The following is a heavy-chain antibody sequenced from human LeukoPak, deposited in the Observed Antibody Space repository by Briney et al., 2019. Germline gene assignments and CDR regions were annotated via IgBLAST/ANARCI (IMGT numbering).Heavy chain of an antibody. CDR2: INPSGDST. V-gene: IGHV1-46*01. CDR1: GYTFTSYY. Sequence: ASVKVSCKASGYTFTSYYMHWVRQAPGQGLEWMGVINPSGDSTSYAQKFQGRVTMTRDTSTSTVYMELSSLRAEDTAVHYCARSMIRGVTYYFDYWGQGALVTVSS. D-gene: IGHD3-10*01. J-gene: IGHJ4*02. CDR3: ARSMIRGVTYYFDY.